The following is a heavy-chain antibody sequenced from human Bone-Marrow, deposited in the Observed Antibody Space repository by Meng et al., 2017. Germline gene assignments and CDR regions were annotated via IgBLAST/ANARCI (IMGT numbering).Heavy chain of an antibody. CDR2: ISWNSGTL. J-gene: IGHJ4*02. CDR3: ARVANSNAEPTYDY. V-gene: IGHV3-9*01. CDR1: GFTFEDYA. Sequence: SLKISCAASGFTFEDYAMHWVRQAPGKGLEWVSGISWNSGTLGYAKSVDGRFTISRDNAKNSLYLQMNSLRAEDTALYYCARVANSNAEPTYDYWGQGTLVTVSS. D-gene: IGHD6-13*01.